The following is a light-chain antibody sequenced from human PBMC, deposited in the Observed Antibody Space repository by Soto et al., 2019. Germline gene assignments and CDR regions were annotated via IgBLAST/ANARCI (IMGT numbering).Light chain of an antibody. Sequence: QAVVTQPPSASGTPGQRVTISCSGGSSNIGAGFDVHWYQQLPGTAPKLLISGNTNRPSGVPDRFSGSKSGASASLAITGLQAEDEADYYCQSYDNTLSGWVFGGGTKLTVL. J-gene: IGLJ3*02. CDR3: QSYDNTLSGWV. V-gene: IGLV1-40*03. CDR2: GNT. CDR1: SSNIGAGFD.